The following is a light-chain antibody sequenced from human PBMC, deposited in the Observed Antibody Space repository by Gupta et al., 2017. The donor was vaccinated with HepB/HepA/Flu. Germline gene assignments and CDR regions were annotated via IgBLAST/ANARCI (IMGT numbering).Light chain of an antibody. CDR3: LQYGASPL. CDR2: RTS. J-gene: IGKJ4*01. Sequence: EIILTQSPGTLSLSPGETATLSCRAPQTSPYIAWYQQKPGQAPRLLMFRTSTRASGVPDRFSGSGSGTDFTLTISRLEPEDFAVYYCLQYGASPLFGGGTKVEI. CDR1: QTSPY. V-gene: IGKV3-20*01.